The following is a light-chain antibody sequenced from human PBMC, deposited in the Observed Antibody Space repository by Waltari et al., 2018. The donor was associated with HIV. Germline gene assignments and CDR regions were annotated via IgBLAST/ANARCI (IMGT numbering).Light chain of an antibody. CDR3: QVWDSSSDDWV. V-gene: IGLV3-21*02. Sequence: SYVLAQPPSVSVAPGQTARIACGGDNIGSKSVHWDQQKPGQAPLLVVYDDSDRPSGIPERFSGSNSGNTATLTISRVEAGDEADYYCQVWDSSSDDWVFGGGTKVTVL. CDR1: NIGSKS. CDR2: DDS. J-gene: IGLJ3*02.